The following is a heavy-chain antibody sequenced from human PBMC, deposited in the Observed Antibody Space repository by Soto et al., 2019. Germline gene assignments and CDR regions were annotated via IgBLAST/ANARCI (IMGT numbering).Heavy chain of an antibody. J-gene: IGHJ4*02. V-gene: IGHV4-59*01. CDR3: ARRWGPTFDY. CDR2: IYYSGST. D-gene: IGHD1-26*01. Sequence: SETLSLTCTVSGGSIMSYYWSWIRQPPGKGLEWIGYIYYSGSTNYNPSLKSRVTISVDTSKNQFSLKLSSVTAADTAVYYCARRWGPTFDYWGQGTLVTVSS. CDR1: GGSIMSYY.